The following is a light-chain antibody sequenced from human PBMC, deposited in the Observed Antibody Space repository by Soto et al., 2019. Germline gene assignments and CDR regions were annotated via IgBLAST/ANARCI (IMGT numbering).Light chain of an antibody. CDR2: SNN. V-gene: IGLV1-44*01. J-gene: IGLJ2*01. CDR3: SSFSSITREV. Sequence: QPVLTQPPSASGTPGQRVTISCSGSSSNIGSNTVNWYQQLPGTAPKLLIYSNNQRPSGVPDRFSGSKSGTSASLAISGLQSEDEADYYCSSFSSITREVFGGGTKLTVL. CDR1: SSNIGSNT.